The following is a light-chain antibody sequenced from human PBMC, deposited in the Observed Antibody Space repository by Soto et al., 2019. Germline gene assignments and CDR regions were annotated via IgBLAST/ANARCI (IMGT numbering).Light chain of an antibody. V-gene: IGKV3-20*01. J-gene: IGKJ5*01. CDR1: QRISGSY. CDR2: GAS. Sequence: EIVLTQSPGTLSLSPGEGATLSCRASQRISGSYLAWYQQKPGQAPRLLFYGASSRATGIPDRFSGSGSGTDFTLTISRLEPEDFAVYYCQQYGSSLFTFGHGTRVEIK. CDR3: QQYGSSLFT.